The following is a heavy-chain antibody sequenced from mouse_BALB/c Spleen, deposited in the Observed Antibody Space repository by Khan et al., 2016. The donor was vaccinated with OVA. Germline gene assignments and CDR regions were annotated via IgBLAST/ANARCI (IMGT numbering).Heavy chain of an antibody. CDR1: GYSFTGYF. V-gene: IGHV1-20*02. J-gene: IGHJ2*01. CDR2: INPHIGET. D-gene: IGHD1-1*01. Sequence: EVQLQQSGPELVKPGASVKISCKASGYSFTGYFMNWVMQSHGKSLEWIGRINPHIGETFYNQKFKGKATLTVDESSSTVHMALRSLASEDSAVYYCAKKNGSDFDYWGQGTTLTVSS. CDR3: AKKNGSDFDY.